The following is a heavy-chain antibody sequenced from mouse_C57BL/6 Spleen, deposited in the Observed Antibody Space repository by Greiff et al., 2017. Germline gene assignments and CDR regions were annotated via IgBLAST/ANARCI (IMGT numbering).Heavy chain of an antibody. CDR1: GYTFTSYW. Sequence: QVQLQQPGAELVKPGASVKLSCKASGYTFTSYWMQWVKQRPGQGLEWIGEIDPSDSYTNYNQKFKGKATLTVDTSSSTAYMQLSSLTSEDSAVYDCARWGSTPYFDYWGQGTTLTVSS. CDR3: ARWGSTPYFDY. V-gene: IGHV1-50*01. J-gene: IGHJ2*01. D-gene: IGHD1-1*01. CDR2: IDPSDSYT.